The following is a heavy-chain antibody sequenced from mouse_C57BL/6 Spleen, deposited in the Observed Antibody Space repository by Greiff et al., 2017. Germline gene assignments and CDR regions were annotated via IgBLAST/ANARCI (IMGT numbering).Heavy chain of an antibody. J-gene: IGHJ4*01. CDR2: ISDGGSYT. CDR3: ARAPYYYGSLYAMDY. D-gene: IGHD1-1*01. V-gene: IGHV5-4*03. CDR1: GFTFSSYA. Sequence: EVKLVESGGGLVKPGGSLKLSCAASGFTFSSYAMSWVRQTPEKRLEWVATISDGGSYTYYPDNVKGRFTISRDNAKNNLYLQMSHLKSEDTAMYYCARAPYYYGSLYAMDYWGQGTSVTGSS.